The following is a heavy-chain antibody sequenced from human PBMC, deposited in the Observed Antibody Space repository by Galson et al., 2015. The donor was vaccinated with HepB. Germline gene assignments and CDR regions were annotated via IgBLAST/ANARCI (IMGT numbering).Heavy chain of an antibody. V-gene: IGHV3-30*18. J-gene: IGHJ6*03. CDR3: AKDSVMHGYCSGGSCYSFLEDYSSYMDV. D-gene: IGHD2-15*01. CDR2: ISYDGSNK. Sequence: SLRLSCAASGFTFSSYAMHWVRQAPGKGLEWVAVISYDGSNKYYADSVKGRFTISRDNSKNTLYLQMNSLRAEDTAVYYCAKDSVMHGYCSGGSCYSFLEDYSSYMDVWGTGTTVTVSS. CDR1: GFTFSSYA.